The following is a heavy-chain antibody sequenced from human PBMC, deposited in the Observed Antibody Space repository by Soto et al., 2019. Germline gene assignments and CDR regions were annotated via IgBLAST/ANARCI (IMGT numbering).Heavy chain of an antibody. CDR2: ISYDGINK. CDR1: GFTFSSYA. Sequence: QVHLVESGGGVVQPGRSLRLSCAASGFTFSSYAMHWVRRTPGKGLECVALISYDGINKYYADSVKGRFTVSRDNSKSTLYLQMNSLSAVDTAVYYCVKDGVSGWSDYFFVYWGQGTLVTVSS. J-gene: IGHJ4*02. V-gene: IGHV3-30*18. CDR3: VKDGVSGWSDYFFVY. D-gene: IGHD6-19*01.